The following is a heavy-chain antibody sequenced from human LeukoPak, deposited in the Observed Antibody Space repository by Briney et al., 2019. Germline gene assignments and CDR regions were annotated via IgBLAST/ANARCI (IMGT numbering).Heavy chain of an antibody. CDR2: INSGGDAT. CDR1: GFTFNNYA. D-gene: IGHD6-19*01. CDR3: ARSGSSGWLSYFDY. V-gene: IGHV3-23*01. Sequence: GGSLRLSCAGSGFTFNNYAMSWVRQAPGKGLEWVSAINSGGDATEYADSVKGRFTISRDNSKNTLYLQMNSLRAEDTAVYYCARSGSSGWLSYFDYWGQGTLVTVSS. J-gene: IGHJ4*02.